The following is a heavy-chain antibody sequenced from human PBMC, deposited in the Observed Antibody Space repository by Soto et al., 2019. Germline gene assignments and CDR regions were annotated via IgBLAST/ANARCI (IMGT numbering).Heavy chain of an antibody. D-gene: IGHD4-17*01. CDR2: INPSGGST. V-gene: IGHV1-46*03. J-gene: IGHJ5*02. CDR1: GYTFTSYY. Sequence: ASVKVSCKASGYTFTSYYMHWVRQAPGQGLEWMGIINPSGGSTSYAQKFQGRVTMTRDTSTGTVYMELGSLRSEDTAVYYCARDNDYGDNPGWFDPWGQGTLVTVSS. CDR3: ARDNDYGDNPGWFDP.